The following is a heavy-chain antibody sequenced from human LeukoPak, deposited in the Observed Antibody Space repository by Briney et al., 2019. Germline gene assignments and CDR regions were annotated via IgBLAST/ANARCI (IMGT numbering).Heavy chain of an antibody. J-gene: IGHJ3*02. CDR2: INHSGST. CDR1: GGSFSGYD. Sequence: KPSETLSLTCAVYGGSFSGYDRSWIRQPPGKGLEWIWEINHSGSTNYNPSLRRRVIISVDTSKNQFSLMLSFVTAAEAAVYYCARGTTVTTGAFDIRGQGTMVTVSS. D-gene: IGHD4-17*01. CDR3: ARGTTVTTGAFDI. V-gene: IGHV4-34*01.